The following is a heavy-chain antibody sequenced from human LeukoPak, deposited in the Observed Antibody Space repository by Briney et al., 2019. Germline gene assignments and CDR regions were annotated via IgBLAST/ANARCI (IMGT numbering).Heavy chain of an antibody. D-gene: IGHD3-10*01. CDR1: GFTFSSYD. CDR3: ARSSGFGELFL. CDR2: IGTAGDT. Sequence: GRSLRLSCAASGFTFSSYDMHWVRQATGKGLEWVSAIGTAGDTYYPGSVKGRFTISRENAKNSLYLQMNSLRAGDTAVYYCARSSGFGELFLWGQGTLVTVSS. J-gene: IGHJ4*02. V-gene: IGHV3-13*01.